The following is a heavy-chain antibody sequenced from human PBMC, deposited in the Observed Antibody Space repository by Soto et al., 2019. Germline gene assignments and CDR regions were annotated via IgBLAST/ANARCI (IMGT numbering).Heavy chain of an antibody. D-gene: IGHD6-6*01. V-gene: IGHV3-30-3*01. Sequence: QVQLVESGGGVVQPGRSLRLSCAASGFTFSSYAMHWVRQAPGKGLEWVAVISYDGSNKYYADSVKGRFTISRDNSKNTLYLKMNSLRAEDMAVYYCARVLAAQWSVCMDVWGQGTTVTVSS. CDR2: ISYDGSNK. CDR3: ARVLAAQWSVCMDV. CDR1: GFTFSSYA. J-gene: IGHJ6*02.